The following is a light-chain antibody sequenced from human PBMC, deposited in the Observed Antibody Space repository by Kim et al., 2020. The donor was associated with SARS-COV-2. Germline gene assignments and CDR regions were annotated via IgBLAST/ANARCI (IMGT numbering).Light chain of an antibody. J-gene: IGKJ2*01. CDR2: AAS. CDR3: QQLDNYLYT. CDR1: HDISRS. V-gene: IGKV1-9*01. Sequence: SASVGHRVTSRGRSSHDISRSLAWYQHKPGKAPELLIYAASTLQSGVPSRFSGSGSGTDFTLTISSLQPEDFGTYYCQQLDNYLYTFGQGTKLEI.